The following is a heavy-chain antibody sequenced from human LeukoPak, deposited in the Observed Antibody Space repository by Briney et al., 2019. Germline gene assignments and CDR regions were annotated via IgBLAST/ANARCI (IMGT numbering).Heavy chain of an antibody. CDR2: ISGSGGST. V-gene: IGHV3-23*01. D-gene: IGHD6-6*01. Sequence: PGGSLRLSCAASGLTFSSYAMSWVRQAPGKGLEWVSAISGSGGSTYYADSVKGRFTISRDNSKNTLYLQMDSLRAEDTAVYHCAKVRVDSSASKGYLDYWGQGTLVTVSS. CDR1: GLTFSSYA. J-gene: IGHJ4*02. CDR3: AKVRVDSSASKGYLDY.